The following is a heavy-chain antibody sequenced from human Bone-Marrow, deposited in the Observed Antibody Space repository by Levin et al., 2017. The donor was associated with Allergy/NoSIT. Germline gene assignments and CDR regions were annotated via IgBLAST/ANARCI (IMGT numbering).Heavy chain of an antibody. J-gene: IGHJ1*01. Sequence: GESLKISCSVSGFNFRKFAMHWVRQAPRRGLEWMSVISFDGNNTTTADSVKGRFTVSRDNSKNTLYLHMADLRPDDTAIYFCARDGLEDAPAATARLPLQHWGQGSLVIVSS. CDR1: GFNFRKFA. D-gene: IGHD2-21*02. CDR3: ARDGLEDAPAATARLPLQH. CDR2: ISFDGNNT. V-gene: IGHV3-30-3*01.